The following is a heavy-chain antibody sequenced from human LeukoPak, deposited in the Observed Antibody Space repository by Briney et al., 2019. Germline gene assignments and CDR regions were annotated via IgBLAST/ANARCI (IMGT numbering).Heavy chain of an antibody. J-gene: IGHJ4*02. D-gene: IGHD6-13*01. Sequence: PSETLSLTCTVSGGSISSSSYYWGWIRQPPGKGLEWIGSIYYSGSTYYSPSLRSRATISVDTSKNQFSLKLSSVTAADTAVYYCARDLRYSSSWYAPAPFDYWGQGTLVTVSS. CDR2: IYYSGST. V-gene: IGHV4-39*07. CDR1: GGSISSSSYY. CDR3: ARDLRYSSSWYAPAPFDY.